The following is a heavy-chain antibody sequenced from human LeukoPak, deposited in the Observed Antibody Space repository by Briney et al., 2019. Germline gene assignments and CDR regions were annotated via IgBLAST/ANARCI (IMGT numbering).Heavy chain of an antibody. Sequence: PSETLSLTCTVSGGSISSSSYYWGWIRQPPGKGLEWIGSIYYSGSTYYNPSLKSRVTISVDTSKNQFSLKLSSVTAADTAVYYCARGWDYYDSSGYYFFDYWGQGTLVTVSS. D-gene: IGHD3-22*01. CDR3: ARGWDYYDSSGYYFFDY. V-gene: IGHV4-39*07. J-gene: IGHJ4*02. CDR1: GGSISSSSYY. CDR2: IYYSGST.